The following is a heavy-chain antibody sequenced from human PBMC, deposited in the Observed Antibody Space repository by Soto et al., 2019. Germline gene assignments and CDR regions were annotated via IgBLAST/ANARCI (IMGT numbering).Heavy chain of an antibody. CDR2: IVPVFGTP. Sequence: QVQLVQSGAEVKKPGSSVKVSCKASGGVFSNYALTWVRQAPGQGLEWVGGIVPVFGTPNYAPKFQGRVTVTADESTRTGYMELSSLTSEDTAMYYCARAIKRWEVNYYFDFWGQGTLVTVSS. CDR1: GGVFSNYA. J-gene: IGHJ4*02. V-gene: IGHV1-69*01. CDR3: ARAIKRWEVNYYFDF. D-gene: IGHD1-26*01.